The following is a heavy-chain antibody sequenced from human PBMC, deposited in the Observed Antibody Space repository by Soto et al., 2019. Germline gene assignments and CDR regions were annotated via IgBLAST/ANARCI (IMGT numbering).Heavy chain of an antibody. J-gene: IGHJ3*02. CDR3: ATVPTYYYDRSGYANAFDM. CDR2: IYYSGST. CDR1: GGSINSGDYY. V-gene: IGHV4-30-4*01. Sequence: QVQLQESGPGLVKPSQTLSLTCTVSGGSINSGDYYWSRIRQPPGKGLEWIGYIYYSGSTYHNPSLKSRINISVDTSKNQFSLKLSSVTAADTAVYYCATVPTYYYDRSGYANAFDMWGQGTMVTVSS. D-gene: IGHD3-22*01.